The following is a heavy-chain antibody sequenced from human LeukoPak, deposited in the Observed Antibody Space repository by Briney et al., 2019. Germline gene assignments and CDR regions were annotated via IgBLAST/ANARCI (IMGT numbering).Heavy chain of an antibody. V-gene: IGHV1-69*06. D-gene: IGHD3-22*01. Sequence: GPSVTLLYNASGRTFNIYAISWVRHAPGQGLEWMGGHIPICGTTNYPEKSQGRVTITADKSTITAYMELSSLRSEDTAMYYCARGNRSSGNFYYYMDVWGKGTTVTVSS. CDR2: HIPICGTT. CDR1: GRTFNIYA. J-gene: IGHJ6*03. CDR3: ARGNRSSGNFYYYMDV.